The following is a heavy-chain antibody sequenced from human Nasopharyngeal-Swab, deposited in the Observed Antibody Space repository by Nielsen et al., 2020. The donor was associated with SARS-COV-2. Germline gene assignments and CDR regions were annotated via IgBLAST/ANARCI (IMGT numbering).Heavy chain of an antibody. CDR1: GFTFSSYA. CDR2: ISYDGSNK. J-gene: IGHJ6*02. CDR3: ARDMWYGDGGMDV. Sequence: GESLKISCAASGFTFSSYAMHWVRQAPGKGLEWVAVISYDGSNKYYADSVKGRFTISRDNSKNTLYLQMNSLRAEDTAVYYCARDMWYGDGGMDVWGQGTTVTASS. D-gene: IGHD4-17*01. V-gene: IGHV3-30-3*01.